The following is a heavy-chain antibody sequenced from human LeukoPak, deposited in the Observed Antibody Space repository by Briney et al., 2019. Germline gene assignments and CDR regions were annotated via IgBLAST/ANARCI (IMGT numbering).Heavy chain of an antibody. J-gene: IGHJ4*02. CDR1: GFTFSSYA. D-gene: IGHD3-10*01. CDR3: ARAGSYGSGSYYSDY. V-gene: IGHV3-30-3*01. Sequence: QPGGSLRLSCAASGFTFSSYAMSWVRQAPGKGLEWVAVISYDGSNKYYADSVKGRFTISRDNSKNTLYLQMNSLRAEDTAVYYCARAGSYGSGSYYSDYWGQGTLVTVSS. CDR2: ISYDGSNK.